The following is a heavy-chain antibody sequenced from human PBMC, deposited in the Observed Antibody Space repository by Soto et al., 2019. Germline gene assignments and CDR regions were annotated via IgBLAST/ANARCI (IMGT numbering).Heavy chain of an antibody. D-gene: IGHD2-21*01. J-gene: IGHJ4*02. Sequence: GGSLRLSCAASGFTFSSYNMNWVRQAPGKGLEWVSSISSSSSYIYYADSVKGRFTISRDNAKNSLYLQMNSLRAEDTAVYYCAKNQEDSAIDYWGQGTLVTVSS. CDR3: AKNQEDSAIDY. CDR1: GFTFSSYN. CDR2: ISSSSSYI. V-gene: IGHV3-21*01.